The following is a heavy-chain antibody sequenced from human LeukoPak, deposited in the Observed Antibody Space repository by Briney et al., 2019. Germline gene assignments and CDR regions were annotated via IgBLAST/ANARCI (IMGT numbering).Heavy chain of an antibody. V-gene: IGHV4-59*11. CDR2: NFHTGNP. D-gene: IGHD2-15*01. Sequence: PSETLSLTCTVSGDSITTHYWSWIRQPPGKGLQWIGYNFHTGNPNYNPSLKNRVTVSVDTSKRQFSMKLNSVTTADTAVYYCARSHPIYCSGGSCYFRDQGLFDYWGQGTLVTVSS. J-gene: IGHJ4*02. CDR3: ARSHPIYCSGGSCYFRDQGLFDY. CDR1: GDSITTHY.